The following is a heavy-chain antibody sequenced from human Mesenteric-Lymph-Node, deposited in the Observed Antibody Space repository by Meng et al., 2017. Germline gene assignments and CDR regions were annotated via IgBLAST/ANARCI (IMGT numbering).Heavy chain of an antibody. D-gene: IGHD4-17*01. CDR1: GGSISSGNHY. CDR2: IYYSGST. V-gene: IGHV4-31*11. Sequence: VALPESRPGLVKPSGTLSLTCAVSGGSISSGNHYWSWIRQHPGKGLEYIGYIYYSGSTYYNPSLKSRVIISVDTSKNQFSLRLNSVTAADTAVYYCASLYGDSSVWYLDLWGRGTLVTVSS. CDR3: ASLYGDSSVWYLDL. J-gene: IGHJ2*01.